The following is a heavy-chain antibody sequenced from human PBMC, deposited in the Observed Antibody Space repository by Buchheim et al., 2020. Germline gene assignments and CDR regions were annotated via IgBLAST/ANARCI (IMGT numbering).Heavy chain of an antibody. V-gene: IGHV1-69*04. Sequence: QVQLVQSGAEVKKPGSSVKVSCKASGGTFSSYAISWVRQAPGQGLEWMGRIIPILGIANYAQKFQGRVTITADKSTSTAYMELSSLRSEDTAVYYCARDYYGSGSYYPNMGAYYYYGMDVWGQGTT. CDR1: GGTFSSYA. CDR2: IIPILGIA. D-gene: IGHD3-10*01. CDR3: ARDYYGSGSYYPNMGAYYYYGMDV. J-gene: IGHJ6*02.